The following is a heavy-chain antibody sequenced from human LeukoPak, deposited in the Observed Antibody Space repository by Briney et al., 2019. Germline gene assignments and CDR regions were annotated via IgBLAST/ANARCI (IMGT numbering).Heavy chain of an antibody. CDR2: INPSGGST. D-gene: IGHD3-10*01. CDR3: AREESGDYFDY. Sequence: ASVKVSCKASGYTFTSYYMLWVRQAPGQGLEWMGIINPSGGSTSYAQKFQGRVTMTRDTSTSTVYMELSSLRSEDTAVYYCAREESGDYFDYWGQGTLVTVSS. J-gene: IGHJ4*02. V-gene: IGHV1-46*01. CDR1: GYTFTSYY.